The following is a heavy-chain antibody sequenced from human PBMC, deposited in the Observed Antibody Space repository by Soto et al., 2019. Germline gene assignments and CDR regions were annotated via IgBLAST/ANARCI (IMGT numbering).Heavy chain of an antibody. CDR3: ARRRDGYSGVWFEP. CDR2: ISYTGST. CDR1: GAPISAYY. V-gene: IGHV4-59*01. J-gene: IGHJ5*02. D-gene: IGHD4-4*01. Sequence: PSEPLSLTCTVSGAPISAYYWTWIRQPPGKGLEWIGHISYTGSTNYNPSLKSRVTISLDTSKNQFSLNLTSVTAADTAVYYCARRRDGYSGVWFEPWGQGTLVTVSS.